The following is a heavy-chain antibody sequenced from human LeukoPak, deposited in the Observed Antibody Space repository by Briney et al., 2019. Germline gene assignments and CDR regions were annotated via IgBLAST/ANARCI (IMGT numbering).Heavy chain of an antibody. CDR1: GGSISSYY. Sequence: SETLSLTCTVSGGSISSYYWSWIRQPPGKGLEWIGYIYYSGSTNYNPSLKSRVTISVDTSKNQFSLKLSSVTAADTAAYYCARVSPHLNYFDYWGQGTLVTVSS. J-gene: IGHJ4*02. V-gene: IGHV4-59*08. CDR2: IYYSGST. CDR3: ARVSPHLNYFDY.